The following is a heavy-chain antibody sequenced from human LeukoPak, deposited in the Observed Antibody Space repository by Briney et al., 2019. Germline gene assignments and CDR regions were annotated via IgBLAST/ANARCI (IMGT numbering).Heavy chain of an antibody. J-gene: IGHJ3*02. CDR3: ARDPGDGYIPDAFDI. D-gene: IGHD5-24*01. Sequence: ASVKVSCKASGYTFTSYGISWVRQAPGQGLEWMGWISAYNGNTNYAQKLQGRVTMTTDTSTSTAYMELRSLGSDDTAVYYCARDPGDGYIPDAFDIWGQGTMVTVSS. CDR2: ISAYNGNT. V-gene: IGHV1-18*01. CDR1: GYTFTSYG.